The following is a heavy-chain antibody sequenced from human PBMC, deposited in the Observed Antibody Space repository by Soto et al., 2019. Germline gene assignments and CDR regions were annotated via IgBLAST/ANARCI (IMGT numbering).Heavy chain of an antibody. D-gene: IGHD1-1*01. CDR2: INHSGIT. J-gene: IGHJ2*01. V-gene: IGHV4-34*01. Sequence: QVQLQQWGAGLLKPSETLSLTCAVFGGSFTDYYWCWIRQPPGKGLEWIGEINHSGITNYNPSLNSRVSISTDTSKNQFSLKPSSVTAAATAMYFCARGRRTALAYPSLYSDLGGRGTLLTLSS. CDR3: ARGRRTALAYPSLYSDL. CDR1: GGSFTDYY.